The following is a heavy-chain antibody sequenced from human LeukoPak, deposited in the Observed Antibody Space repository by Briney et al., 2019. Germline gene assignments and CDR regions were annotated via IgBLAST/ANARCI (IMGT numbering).Heavy chain of an antibody. CDR1: GYSISSGYY. D-gene: IGHD6-6*01. CDR2: IYTSGST. CDR3: AARIAAPPGY. J-gene: IGHJ4*02. V-gene: IGHV4-4*07. Sequence: SETLSLTCAVSGYSISSGYYWSWIRQPAGKGLEWIGRIYTSGSTNYNPSLKSRVTMSVDTSKNQFSLKLSSVTAADTAVYYCAARIAAPPGYWGQGTLVTVSS.